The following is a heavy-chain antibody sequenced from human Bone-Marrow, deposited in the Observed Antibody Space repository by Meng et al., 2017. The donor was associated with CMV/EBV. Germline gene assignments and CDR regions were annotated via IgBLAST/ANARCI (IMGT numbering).Heavy chain of an antibody. CDR1: GLTLSSHG. Sequence: GESLKISGAASGLTLSSHGVHWVRQAPGRGPEWVAFIRYNGNTKHYADSVKGRFTISRDNSKNTVSLQMSSLRVEDTAYSDCAKGWGAGSAPHWGQGTRVTVSS. CDR2: IRYNGNTK. V-gene: IGHV3-30*02. CDR3: AKGWGAGSAPH. J-gene: IGHJ4*02. D-gene: IGHD1-26*01.